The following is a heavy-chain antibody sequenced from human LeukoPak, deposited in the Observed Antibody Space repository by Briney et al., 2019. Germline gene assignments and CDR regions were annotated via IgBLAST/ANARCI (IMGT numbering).Heavy chain of an antibody. V-gene: IGHV7-4-1*02. CDR2: INTNTGNP. Sequence: ASVKVSCKASGYTFTSYAMNWVRQAPGQGLEWMGWINTNTGNPTYAQGFTGRFVFSLDTSVSTAYLQISSLKAEDTAVYYCARQQSAPYYDFWSGYYSSAYDAFDIWGRGTMVTVSS. D-gene: IGHD3-3*01. CDR3: ARQQSAPYYDFWSGYYSSAYDAFDI. CDR1: GYTFTSYA. J-gene: IGHJ3*02.